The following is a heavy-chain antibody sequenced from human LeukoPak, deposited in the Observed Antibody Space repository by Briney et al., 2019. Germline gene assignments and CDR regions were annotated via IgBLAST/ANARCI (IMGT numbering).Heavy chain of an antibody. CDR3: ARQDCSGGTCYSPWYFDL. D-gene: IGHD2-15*01. V-gene: IGHV5-51*01. J-gene: IGHJ2*01. Sequence: GESLKISCKGSGYSFTRHWIGWVCQMPGKGLEWMGIIYPGDSDTKYSPSFQGQVTISVDKSISTAYLQWSSLKASDTAMYYCARQDCSGGTCYSPWYFDLWGRGTLVTVSS. CDR1: GYSFTRHW. CDR2: IYPGDSDT.